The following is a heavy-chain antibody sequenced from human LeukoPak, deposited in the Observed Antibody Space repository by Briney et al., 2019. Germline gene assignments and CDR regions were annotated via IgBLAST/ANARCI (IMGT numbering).Heavy chain of an antibody. CDR2: INPNSGGT. V-gene: IGHV1-2*02. D-gene: IGHD6-19*01. Sequence: GASVKVSCKASGYTSTGYYMHWVRQAPGQGLEWMGWINPNSGGTNYAQKFQGRVTMTRDTSISTAYMELSRLRSDDTAVYYCARDPVGYSSGSVDYWGQGTLVTVSS. J-gene: IGHJ4*02. CDR3: ARDPVGYSSGSVDY. CDR1: GYTSTGYY.